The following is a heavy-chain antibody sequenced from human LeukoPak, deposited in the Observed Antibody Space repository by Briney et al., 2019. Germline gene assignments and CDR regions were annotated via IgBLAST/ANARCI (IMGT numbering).Heavy chain of an antibody. CDR1: GFTFSSYA. J-gene: IGHJ3*02. V-gene: IGHV3-23*01. D-gene: IGHD3-3*02. CDR2: ISGSGGST. Sequence: GGSLRLSCAASGFTFSSYAMSWVRQAPGKGLEWVSAISGSGGSTYYADSVKGRFTIPRDNSKNTLYLQMNSLRAEDTAVYYCPKVLGAARRWDAFDIWGQGTMVTVSS. CDR3: PKVLGAARRWDAFDI.